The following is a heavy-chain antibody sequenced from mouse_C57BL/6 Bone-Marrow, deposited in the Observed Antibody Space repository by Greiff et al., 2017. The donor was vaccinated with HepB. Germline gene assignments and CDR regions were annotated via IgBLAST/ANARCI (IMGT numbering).Heavy chain of an antibody. D-gene: IGHD1-1*01. V-gene: IGHV5-17*01. Sequence: EVKLVESGGGLVKPGGSLKLSCAASGFTFSDYGMHWVRQAPEKGLEWVAYISSGSSTIYYADTVKGRFTISRDNAKNTLFLQMTSLRSEDTAMYYCARPLITTVVAGSYFDYWGQGTTLTVSS. J-gene: IGHJ2*01. CDR1: GFTFSDYG. CDR2: ISSGSSTI. CDR3: ARPLITTVVAGSYFDY.